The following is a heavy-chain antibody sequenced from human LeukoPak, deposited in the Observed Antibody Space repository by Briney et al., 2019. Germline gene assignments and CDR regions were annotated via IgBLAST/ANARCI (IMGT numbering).Heavy chain of an antibody. Sequence: GGSLRLSCAASGFTFSSCYMAWVRQAPGKGLEWVSTISHSGDSTYYADSVKGRFTISRDNSKNTLSLQMNSLRAEDTALYYCAKGGWGSISDYWGQGTLVTVSS. CDR3: AKGGWGSISDY. CDR1: GFTFSSCY. J-gene: IGHJ4*02. V-gene: IGHV3-23*01. D-gene: IGHD3-16*01. CDR2: ISHSGDST.